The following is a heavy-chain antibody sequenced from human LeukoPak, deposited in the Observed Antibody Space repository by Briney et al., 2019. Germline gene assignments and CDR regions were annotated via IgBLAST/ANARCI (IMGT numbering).Heavy chain of an antibody. Sequence: GGSLRLSCAASGFTFTSYAMSWIRQAPGKVLEWVSAISGGGENTYYADSVKGRFTISRDNSKNTLYLQMNSLRAEDTATYYCAKPRAMTTGVGRYFDLWGRGTLVTVSS. CDR1: GFTFTSYA. V-gene: IGHV3-23*01. D-gene: IGHD1-1*01. CDR3: AKPRAMTTGVGRYFDL. CDR2: ISGGGENT. J-gene: IGHJ2*01.